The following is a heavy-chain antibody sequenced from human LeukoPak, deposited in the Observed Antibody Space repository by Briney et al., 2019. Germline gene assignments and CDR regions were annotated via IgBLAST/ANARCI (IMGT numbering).Heavy chain of an antibody. CDR2: IYYSGGT. CDR1: GASISSYY. Sequence: SETLSLTCTVSGASISSYYWSWVRQPPGKGLEWIGYIYYSGGTNYNPSLKSRVTISIDTSKNQFSLKLSFVTAADTAVYYCAREDNSSWYSAFNIWGQGTMVTVSS. D-gene: IGHD6-13*01. CDR3: AREDNSSWYSAFNI. J-gene: IGHJ3*02. V-gene: IGHV4-59*01.